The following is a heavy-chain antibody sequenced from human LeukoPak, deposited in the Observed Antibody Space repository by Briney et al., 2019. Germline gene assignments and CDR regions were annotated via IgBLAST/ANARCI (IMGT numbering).Heavy chain of an antibody. V-gene: IGHV1-2*02. CDR1: VYTFTGYY. CDR3: ARGIAGSFYY. CDR2: IHPNNGGT. Sequence: GASVKVSCTASVYTFTGYYIHWLRQAPGQGLEWMGWIHPNNGGTSYAQKFQGRVTMTRDTSISTAYKELTTLTSDDTAVYYCARGIAGSFYYWGQGTEVTVSS. J-gene: IGHJ4*02. D-gene: IGHD1-26*01.